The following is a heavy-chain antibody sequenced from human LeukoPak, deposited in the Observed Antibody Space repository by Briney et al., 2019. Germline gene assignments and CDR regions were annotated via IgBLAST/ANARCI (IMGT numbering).Heavy chain of an antibody. V-gene: IGHV4-59*01. Sequence: SETLSLTCTVSGASISSYYWSWIRQSPGKGLEWIGYIYYSGSTNYNPSLKSRVTISVDTSKNQFSLKLSSVTAADTAVYYCAREGYYYDSSGYYQYYFDYWGQGTLVTVSS. CDR3: AREGYYYDSSGYYQYYFDY. CDR1: GASISSYY. J-gene: IGHJ4*02. D-gene: IGHD3-22*01. CDR2: IYYSGST.